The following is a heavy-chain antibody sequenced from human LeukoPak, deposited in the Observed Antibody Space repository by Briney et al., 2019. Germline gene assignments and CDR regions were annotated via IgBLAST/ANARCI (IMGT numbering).Heavy chain of an antibody. V-gene: IGHV1-18*01. CDR3: ARDLEDIVVVPAAISLP. CDR2: ISAYNGNT. CDR1: GYTFTSYG. D-gene: IGHD2-2*01. J-gene: IGHJ5*02. Sequence: ASVKLSCKASGYTFTSYGISWVRQAPGQGLEWMGWISAYNGNTNYAQKLQGRITMTTDTSTSTAYMELRSLRSDDAAVYYCARDLEDIVVVPAAISLPCGQGTLVTASS.